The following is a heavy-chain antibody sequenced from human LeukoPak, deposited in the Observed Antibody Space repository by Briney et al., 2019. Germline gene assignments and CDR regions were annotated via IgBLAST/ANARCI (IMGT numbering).Heavy chain of an antibody. CDR2: ISPIFGTA. J-gene: IGHJ4*02. Sequence: GASVKVSCKASGGTLSSYAISWVRQAPGQGLEWRGGISPIFGTANYAQKFQGRVTITTDESTSTTYMELSSLRSEDTARYYCARAGGVKTAALDLDYWGQGTLVPVSS. CDR1: GGTLSSYA. V-gene: IGHV1-69*05. CDR3: ARAGGVKTAALDLDY. D-gene: IGHD6-25*01.